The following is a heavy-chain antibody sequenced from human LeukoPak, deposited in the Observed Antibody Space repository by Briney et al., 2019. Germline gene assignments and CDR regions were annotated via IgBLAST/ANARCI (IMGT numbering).Heavy chain of an antibody. J-gene: IGHJ4*02. Sequence: GGSLRLSCAASGFSFSSYGVHWVRQAPGKGLEWVAFIRFDGSKTYYADSVKGRFTISRDNSKNTLYLQMNSLRVEDTGVYYCARGYGESHFDSWGRGSWSPSPQ. D-gene: IGHD5-18*01. CDR3: ARGYGESHFDS. CDR2: IRFDGSKT. CDR1: GFSFSSYG. V-gene: IGHV3-30*02.